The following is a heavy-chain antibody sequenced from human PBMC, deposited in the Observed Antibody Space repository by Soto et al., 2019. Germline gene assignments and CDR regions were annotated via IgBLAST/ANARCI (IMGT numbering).Heavy chain of an antibody. Sequence: QVQLVESGGGVVQPGRSLRLSCAASGFTFSSYAMHWVRQAPGKGLEWVAVISYDGSNKYYADSVKGRLTISRDNSKNTLYLQMNSLRAEDTAVYYCATGDTFGGVIVPHHWGQGTLVTVSS. J-gene: IGHJ4*02. CDR2: ISYDGSNK. D-gene: IGHD3-16*02. V-gene: IGHV3-30-3*01. CDR3: ATGDTFGGVIVPHH. CDR1: GFTFSSYA.